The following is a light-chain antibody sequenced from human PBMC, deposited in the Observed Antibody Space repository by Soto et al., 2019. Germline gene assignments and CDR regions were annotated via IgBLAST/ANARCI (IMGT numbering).Light chain of an antibody. V-gene: IGLV8-61*01. CDR2: STN. Sequence: QTVVTQEPSFSVSPGGTVTLTCGLSSGSVSTSYYPSWYQQTTGQSPRTLIYSTNTRSSGVPDRFSVSILGNKAALTITGDQADDESDYYCVLYMGSGISVFGGGTNLTVL. J-gene: IGLJ2*01. CDR1: SGSVSTSYY. CDR3: VLYMGSGISV.